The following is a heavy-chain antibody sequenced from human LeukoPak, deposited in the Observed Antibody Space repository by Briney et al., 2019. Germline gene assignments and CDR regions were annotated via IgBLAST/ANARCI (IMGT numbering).Heavy chain of an antibody. V-gene: IGHV4-61*02. CDR1: GGSISSGSYY. CDR2: IYTSGST. J-gene: IGHJ4*02. CDR3: AAERITIFGVGTYFDY. D-gene: IGHD3-3*01. Sequence: PSQTLSLTCTVSGGSISSGSYYWSWIRQPAGKGLEWIGRIYTSGSTNYNPSLKSRVTISVDTSKNQFSLKLSSVTAADTAVYYCAAERITIFGVGTYFDYWGQGTLVTVSS.